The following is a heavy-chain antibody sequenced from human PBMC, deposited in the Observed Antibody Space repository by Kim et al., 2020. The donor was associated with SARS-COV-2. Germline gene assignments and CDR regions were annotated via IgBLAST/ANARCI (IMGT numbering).Heavy chain of an antibody. V-gene: IGHV4-4*02. CDR3: ARVGGAARQRGNDY. J-gene: IGHJ4*02. Sequence: SETLSLTCAVSGGSISSSNWWSWLRQPPGKGLECIGEIYHRGSTNYTPSLKSQATIAVAKSKNPFSLKLGSATAAATAVYYCARVGGAARQRGNDYWGQGTLVTVSS. D-gene: IGHD2-15*01. CDR1: GGSISSSNW. CDR2: IYHRGST.